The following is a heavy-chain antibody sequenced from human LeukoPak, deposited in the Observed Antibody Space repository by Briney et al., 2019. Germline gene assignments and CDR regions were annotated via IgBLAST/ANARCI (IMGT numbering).Heavy chain of an antibody. J-gene: IGHJ4*02. D-gene: IGHD4-11*01. V-gene: IGHV1-24*01. CDR1: GYTLTELS. CDR3: ATSFDYSNYVDYYFDY. CDR2: FDPEDGET. Sequence: GASVKVSCKVSGYTLTELSMHWVRQAPGKGPEWMGGFDPEDGETIYAQKFQGRVTMTEDTSTDTAYMELSSLRSEDTAVYYCATSFDYSNYVDYYFDYWGQGTLVTVSS.